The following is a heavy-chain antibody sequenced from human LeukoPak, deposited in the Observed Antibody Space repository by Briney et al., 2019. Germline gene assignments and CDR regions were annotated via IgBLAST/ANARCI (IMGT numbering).Heavy chain of an antibody. CDR1: GFSVSSSY. D-gene: IGHD3-22*01. Sequence: GGSLRLSCAASGFSVSSSYINWVRQAPGKGLEWISVTYSGGNTYYSESVKDRVAVSRDNSKNTLYLQMNSLRAEDTAVYYCAKAVRQWLLPLQFDPWGQGTLVTVSS. V-gene: IGHV3-66*01. CDR3: AKAVRQWLLPLQFDP. J-gene: IGHJ5*02. CDR2: TYSGGNT.